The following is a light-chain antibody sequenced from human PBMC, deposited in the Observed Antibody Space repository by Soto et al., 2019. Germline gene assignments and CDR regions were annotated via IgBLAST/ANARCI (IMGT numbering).Light chain of an antibody. CDR2: SAS. CDR1: QSISGTY. CDR3: QHYNSYSEA. J-gene: IGKJ1*01. V-gene: IGKV3-20*01. Sequence: DTVLTQSPGTLSLTSGERATLSCRASQSISGTYLAWYQQKPGQSPRLLIYSASTRAPGIPDRFSGSGSGTDFTLTISRLEPEDFAVYYCQHYNSYSEAFGQGTKVELK.